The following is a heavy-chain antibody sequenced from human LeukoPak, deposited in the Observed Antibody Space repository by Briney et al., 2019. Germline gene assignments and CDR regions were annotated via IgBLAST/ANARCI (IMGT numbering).Heavy chain of an antibody. Sequence: SETLSLTCTVSGGSISSYNWNWIRQPPGKGLEWIGFIYYTGSTIYNPSLKSRVTISVDTSKNQFSLKLSSVTAADTAVYYCARVPGLWNDYWGQGTLVTVSS. J-gene: IGHJ4*02. V-gene: IGHV4-59*12. CDR3: ARVPGLWNDY. CDR1: GGSISSYN. D-gene: IGHD3-16*01. CDR2: IYYTGST.